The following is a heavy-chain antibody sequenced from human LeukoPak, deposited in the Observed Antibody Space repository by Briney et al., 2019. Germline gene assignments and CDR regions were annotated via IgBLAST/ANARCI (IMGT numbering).Heavy chain of an antibody. V-gene: IGHV4-59*01. CDR3: ARVVYGGNFDY. CDR1: GGSISSYY. J-gene: IGHJ4*02. D-gene: IGHD4-23*01. CDR2: IYYSGST. Sequence: SETLSLTRTVSGGSISSYYWSWIRQPPGKGLEWIGYIYYSGSTNYDPSLKSRVTISVDTSKNQFSLKLSSVTAADTAVYYCARVVYGGNFDYWGQGTLVTVSS.